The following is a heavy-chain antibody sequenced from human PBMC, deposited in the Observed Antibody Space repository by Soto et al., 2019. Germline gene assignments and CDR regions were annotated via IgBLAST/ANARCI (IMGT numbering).Heavy chain of an antibody. CDR1: GGTFGRFS. Sequence: QVQLVQSGAEVKKPGSSVKVSCKASGGTFGRFSISWVQQAPGQGLEWMGGTIPIFSVTNYAQKYQGRLIITADESTKTAYMELTSLRSDDTAIYYCASNSQSCSGGSCYAYWGQGTLLTVSS. J-gene: IGHJ4*02. CDR3: ASNSQSCSGGSCYAY. V-gene: IGHV1-69*01. CDR2: TIPIFSVT. D-gene: IGHD2-15*01.